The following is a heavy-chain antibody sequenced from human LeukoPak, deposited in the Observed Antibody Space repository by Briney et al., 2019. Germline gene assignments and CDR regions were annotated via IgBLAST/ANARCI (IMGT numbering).Heavy chain of an antibody. CDR2: IYYSGST. J-gene: IGHJ3*02. CDR1: GGSISSYY. D-gene: IGHD3-3*01. CDR3: ARHHYDFWSGYQDAFDI. V-gene: IGHV4-59*08. Sequence: PSETLSLTCTVSGGSISSYYWSWIRQPPGKGLEWIGYIYYSGSTNYNPSLKSRVTISVDTSKNQFSLKLSSVTAADTAVYYYARHHYDFWSGYQDAFDIWGQGTMVTVSS.